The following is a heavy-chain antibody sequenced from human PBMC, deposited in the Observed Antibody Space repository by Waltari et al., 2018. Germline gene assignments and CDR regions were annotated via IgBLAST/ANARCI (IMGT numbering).Heavy chain of an antibody. CDR1: GCTFSNYA. J-gene: IGHJ4*02. CDR3: AKEIYRIGRPCFDY. V-gene: IGHV3-23*01. D-gene: IGHD6-19*01. CDR2: ITSGGGDT. Sequence: QLLESGGGWRQAGGSLRLSCAASGCTFSNYAMSWVRQAPGKGPEWVSGITSGGGDTYYTDSVRGRFTISRDNSKNTVYLQMNSLRHEDTAVYYCAKEIYRIGRPCFDYWGQGVRVTVSS.